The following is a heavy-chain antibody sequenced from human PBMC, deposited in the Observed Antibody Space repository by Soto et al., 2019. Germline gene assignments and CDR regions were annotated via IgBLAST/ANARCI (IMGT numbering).Heavy chain of an antibody. V-gene: IGHV4-34*01. Sequence: SETLSLTCAVYGGSFSGYYWSWIRQPPGKGLEWIGEINYSGSTNYNPSLKSRVTISVDTSKNQFSLKLSSVTAADTAVYYCARHYSAYSSSDWFDPWGQGTLVTVSS. CDR2: INYSGST. D-gene: IGHD6-6*01. J-gene: IGHJ5*02. CDR1: GGSFSGYY. CDR3: ARHYSAYSSSDWFDP.